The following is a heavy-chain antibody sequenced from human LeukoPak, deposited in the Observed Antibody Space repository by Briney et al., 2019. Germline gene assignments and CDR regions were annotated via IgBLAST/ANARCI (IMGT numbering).Heavy chain of an antibody. Sequence: GASVKVSCKASGGTFSSYAISWVRQAPGQGLEWMGGIIPIFGTAIYAQKFEGRVTMTEDTSTDTAYMELSSLRSEDTAVYYCARVSGYGGNPPGLLDYWGQGTLVTVSS. V-gene: IGHV1-69*06. CDR2: IIPIFGTA. CDR3: ARVSGYGGNPPGLLDY. D-gene: IGHD4-23*01. CDR1: GGTFSSYA. J-gene: IGHJ4*02.